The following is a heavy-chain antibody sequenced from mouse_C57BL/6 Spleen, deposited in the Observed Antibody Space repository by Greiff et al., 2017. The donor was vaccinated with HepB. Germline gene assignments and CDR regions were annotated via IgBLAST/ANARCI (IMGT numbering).Heavy chain of an antibody. V-gene: IGHV1-72*01. J-gene: IGHJ2*01. CDR1: GYTFTSYW. CDR2: IDPNSGGT. D-gene: IGHD1-1*01. Sequence: QVQLQQPGAELVKPGASVKLSCKASGYTFTSYWMHWVKQRPGRGLEGIGRIDPNSGGTKYNEKFKSKATLTVDKPSSTAYMQLSSLTSEDSAVYYCAREDYYGSPYYWGQGTTLTVSS. CDR3: AREDYYGSPYY.